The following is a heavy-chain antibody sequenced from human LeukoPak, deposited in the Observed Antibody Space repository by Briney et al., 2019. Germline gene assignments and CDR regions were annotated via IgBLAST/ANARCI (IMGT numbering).Heavy chain of an antibody. Sequence: ASVKVSCKASGYTFTSYGISWVRQAPGQGLEWMGWISAYNGNTNYAQKLQGRVTMTTDTSTSTAYMELRSLRSDDTAVYYCARGWAGTFYYYGMDVWGQGTTVTVSS. V-gene: IGHV1-18*01. J-gene: IGHJ6*02. CDR2: ISAYNGNT. CDR3: ARGWAGTFYYYGMDV. D-gene: IGHD1-1*01. CDR1: GYTFTSYG.